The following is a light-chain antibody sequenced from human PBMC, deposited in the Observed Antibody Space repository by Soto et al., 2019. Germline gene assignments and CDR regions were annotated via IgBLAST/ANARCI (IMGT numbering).Light chain of an antibody. CDR1: RSDVGGYNS. V-gene: IGLV2-14*01. J-gene: IGLJ3*02. CDR2: EVS. Sequence: QSALTQPASVSGSPGQSITISCTGTRSDVGGYNSVCWHQQHPGKAPKLIIYEVSNRPSGVSDRFSASKSGNTASLTISGRQADDEADYYCSSFTTTNTWVFGGGTKVTVL. CDR3: SSFTTTNTWV.